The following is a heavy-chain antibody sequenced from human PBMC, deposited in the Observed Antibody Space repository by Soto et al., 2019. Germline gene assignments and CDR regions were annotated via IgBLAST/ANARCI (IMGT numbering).Heavy chain of an antibody. CDR1: GGTFSSYA. V-gene: IGHV1-69*01. CDR3: ARDFSVVLNAYYYYGMDV. Sequence: QVQLVQSGAEVKKPGSSVKVSCKASGGTFSSYAISWVRQAPGQGLEWMGGIITIFGTANYAQKFQGRVTITADESTSTAYMELSSLRSEDTAVYYCARDFSVVLNAYYYYGMDVWGQGTTVTVSS. CDR2: IITIFGTA. J-gene: IGHJ6*02. D-gene: IGHD2-15*01.